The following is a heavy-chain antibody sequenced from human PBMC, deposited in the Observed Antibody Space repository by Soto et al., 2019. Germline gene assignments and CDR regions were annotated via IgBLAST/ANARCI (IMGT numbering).Heavy chain of an antibody. Sequence: ASVKVSCKASGYTFSGYYMHWVRQAPGQGLELMGWINPKSGGTKYVQKFQGRVTMTRDTSSNTVYMDLSRLTSDDTAVYYCAREGTGYSAFDIWGQGTMVTV. CDR1: GYTFSGYY. CDR3: AREGTGYSAFDI. J-gene: IGHJ3*02. CDR2: INPKSGGT. D-gene: IGHD3-9*01. V-gene: IGHV1-2*02.